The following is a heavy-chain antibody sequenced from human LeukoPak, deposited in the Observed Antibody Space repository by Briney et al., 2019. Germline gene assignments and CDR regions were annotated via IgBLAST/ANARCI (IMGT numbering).Heavy chain of an antibody. D-gene: IGHD3-10*01. CDR1: GGSLSSSSYY. Sequence: SETLSLTCTVSGGSLSSSSYYWGWIRQPPGKGLEWIGSIYYSGSTYYNPSLKSRVTISVDTSKNQFSLKLSSVTAADTAVYYCARHQLWFGESYIGTRYFQHWGQGTLVTVSS. J-gene: IGHJ1*01. V-gene: IGHV4-39*01. CDR2: IYYSGST. CDR3: ARHQLWFGESYIGTRYFQH.